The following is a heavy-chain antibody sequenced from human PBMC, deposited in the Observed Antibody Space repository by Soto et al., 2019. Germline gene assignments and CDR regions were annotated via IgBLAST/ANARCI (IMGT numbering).Heavy chain of an antibody. V-gene: IGHV3-23*01. J-gene: IGHJ4*02. Sequence: GGSLRLSCAASEFTFKNYAMTWVRQARGKALEWVSLITGSDGRTYYADSVKGRFTISRDNAKNSLYLQMSSMRAEDTAVYYCARPYDSDDYYPFGQTYYFDYWGQGTMVTVSS. CDR3: ARPYDSDDYYPFGQTYYFDY. CDR2: ITGSDGRT. CDR1: EFTFKNYA. D-gene: IGHD3-22*01.